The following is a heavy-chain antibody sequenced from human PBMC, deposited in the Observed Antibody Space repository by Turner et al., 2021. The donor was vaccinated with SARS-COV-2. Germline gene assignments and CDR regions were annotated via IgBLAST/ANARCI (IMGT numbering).Heavy chain of an antibody. CDR1: GGSISSRSYY. J-gene: IGHJ6*02. D-gene: IGHD5-18*01. V-gene: IGHV4-39*01. Sequence: QLQLQESGPGLVKPSETLSLTCTVAGGSISSRSYYWGWIRQPPGKGLEWIGNIYYIGSAYYNPSLKSRVTISVDPSKNPFSLKLTSVTAADTAVYYCARLMDTAMDYYGTDVWGQGTTVTVSS. CDR3: ARLMDTAMDYYGTDV. CDR2: IYYIGSA.